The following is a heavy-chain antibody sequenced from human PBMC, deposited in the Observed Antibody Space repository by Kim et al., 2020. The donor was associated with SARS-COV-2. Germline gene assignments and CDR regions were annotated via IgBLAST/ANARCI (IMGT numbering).Heavy chain of an antibody. D-gene: IGHD2-15*01. CDR1: GVSITSHY. CDR2: VYHSGST. V-gene: IGHV4-59*11. CDR3: AREGYFDGGSFFFDY. J-gene: IGHJ4*02. Sequence: SETLSLTCTVSGVSITSHYWTWIRQPPGKGLEWIGFVYHSGSTNYNPSLKSRVTMSVETSKNQFSLQLTSMTAADTAIYYCAREGYFDGGSFFFDYWGQGTPVTVSS.